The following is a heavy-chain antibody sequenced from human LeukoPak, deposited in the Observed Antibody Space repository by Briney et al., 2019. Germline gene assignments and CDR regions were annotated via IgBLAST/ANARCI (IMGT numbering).Heavy chain of an antibody. CDR2: IYSGGST. CDR3: ARGEDYGDYFDY. J-gene: IGHJ4*02. Sequence: GGSLRLSCAASGFTVSSNYMSWVHQAPGKGLGWVSVIYSGGSTYYADSVKGRFTISRDNSKNTLYLQMNSLRAGDTAVYYCARGEDYGDYFDYWGQGTLVTVSS. V-gene: IGHV3-53*01. CDR1: GFTVSSNY. D-gene: IGHD4-17*01.